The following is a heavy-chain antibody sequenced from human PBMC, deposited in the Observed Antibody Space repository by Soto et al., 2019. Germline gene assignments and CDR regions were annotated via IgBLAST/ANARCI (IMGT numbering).Heavy chain of an antibody. V-gene: IGHV3-20*01. CDR1: GFTFDDYD. CDR3: AREYGSGSSPPWFDP. J-gene: IGHJ5*02. CDR2: SNSNGDKT. Sequence: EVQLVESGGGVVWPGGSLRLSCAASGFTFDDYDMSWVRQVPGKGLEWVSGSNSNGDKTGYADSVKGRFTISRDNAKNSLYLQRNSLRVEDTALYHCAREYGSGSSPPWFDPWGQGTLVPVSS. D-gene: IGHD3-10*01.